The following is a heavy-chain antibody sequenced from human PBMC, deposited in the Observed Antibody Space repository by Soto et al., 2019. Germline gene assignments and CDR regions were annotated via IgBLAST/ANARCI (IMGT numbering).Heavy chain of an antibody. CDR3: ATWGYSSGWSRFDY. CDR1: GYTLTELS. CDR2: FDPEDGET. V-gene: IGHV1-24*01. J-gene: IGHJ4*02. Sequence: VASVKVSCKVSGYTLTELSMHWVRQAPGKGLEWMGGFDPEDGETIYAQKFQGRVTMTEDTSTDTAYMELSSLRSEDTAVYYCATWGYSSGWSRFDYWGQGTLVTVSS. D-gene: IGHD6-19*01.